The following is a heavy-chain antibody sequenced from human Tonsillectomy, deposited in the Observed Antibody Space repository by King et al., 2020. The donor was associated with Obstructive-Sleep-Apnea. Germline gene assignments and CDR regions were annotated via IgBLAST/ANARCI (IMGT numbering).Heavy chain of an antibody. CDR1: GGSISSSSYY. J-gene: IGHJ6*02. Sequence: QLQESGPGLVKPSETLSLTCTVSGGSISSSSYYWGWIRQPPGKGLEWIGSIYYSGSTYYNPSLKSRVTISVDTSKNKFSLKLSSVTAADTAVYYCARVVITMIVGSMYYYYYGMDVWGQGTTVTVSS. CDR2: IYYSGST. D-gene: IGHD3-22*01. CDR3: ARVVITMIVGSMYYYYYGMDV. V-gene: IGHV4-39*07.